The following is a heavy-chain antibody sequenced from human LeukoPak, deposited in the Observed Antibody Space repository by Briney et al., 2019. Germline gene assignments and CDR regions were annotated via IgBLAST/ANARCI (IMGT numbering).Heavy chain of an antibody. V-gene: IGHV4-59*01. D-gene: IGHD6-6*01. CDR3: ARGYSSSSSSYYYYDYMDV. Sequence: SETLSLTCTVSDGSIRSYYWSWIRQPPGKGLEWIGYIYYSGSTNYNPSLKSRVTISVDTSKNQFSLKLSSVTAADTAAYYCARGYSSSSSSYYYYDYMDVWGKGTTVTVSS. J-gene: IGHJ6*03. CDR2: IYYSGST. CDR1: DGSIRSYY.